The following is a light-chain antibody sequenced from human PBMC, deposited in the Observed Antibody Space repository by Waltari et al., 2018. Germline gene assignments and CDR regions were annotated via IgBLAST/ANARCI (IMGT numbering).Light chain of an antibody. Sequence: ESATLACMASQSVSRALAWYQQKPGQAPRLLIYGASIRATGIPDRFSGSGSGTDFSLTISRLEPADSAMYYCQHYVRLPATFGQGTKVEIK. CDR2: GAS. J-gene: IGKJ1*01. CDR1: QSVSRA. CDR3: QHYVRLPAT. V-gene: IGKV3-20*01.